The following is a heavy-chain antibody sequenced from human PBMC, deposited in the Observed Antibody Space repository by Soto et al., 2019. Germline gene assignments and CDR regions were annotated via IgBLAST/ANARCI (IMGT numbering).Heavy chain of an antibody. Sequence: PGGSLRLSCAASGFTFNNAWINWVRQAPGKGLEWVGRIKSKTDGGTPDYTAPMKGRFAISRDDSKNMLYLQMNSLKTEDTGLYYCTTDSYSSIIVVRFDYWGHGTLVTVSS. CDR3: TTDSYSSIIVVRFDY. J-gene: IGHJ4*01. CDR2: IKSKTDGGTP. CDR1: GFTFNNAW. V-gene: IGHV3-15*07. D-gene: IGHD3-22*01.